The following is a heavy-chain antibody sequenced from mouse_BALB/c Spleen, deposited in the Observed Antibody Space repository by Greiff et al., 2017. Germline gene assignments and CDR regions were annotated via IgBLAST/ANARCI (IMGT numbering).Heavy chain of an antibody. CDR1: GYTFTDYA. CDR2: ISTYYGDA. J-gene: IGHJ3*01. V-gene: IGHV1S137*01. CDR3: ARPHYYGSSYGGFAY. Sequence: VQLQQSGAELVRPGVSVKISCKGSGYTFTDYAMHWVKQSHAKSLEWIGVISTYYGDASYNQKFKGKATMTVDKSSSTAYMELARLTSEDSAIYYCARPHYYGSSYGGFAYWGQGTLVTVSA. D-gene: IGHD1-1*01.